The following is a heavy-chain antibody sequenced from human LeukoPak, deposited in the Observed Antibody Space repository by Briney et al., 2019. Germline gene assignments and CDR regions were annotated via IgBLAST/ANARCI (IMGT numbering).Heavy chain of an antibody. CDR1: GCIFRSYT. D-gene: IGHD6-19*01. J-gene: IGHJ4*02. V-gene: IGHV3-23*01. CDR3: AKDEFGSGWYGGFDD. Sequence: GGSMRLSCAASGCIFRSYTMTWVRQAPGKGLEWVSAISASGRDTYYADSVKGRFTISRDNSKSTLYLQMNSLRAEDTALYYCAKDEFGSGWYGGFDDWGQGTPVTVSS. CDR2: ISASGRDT.